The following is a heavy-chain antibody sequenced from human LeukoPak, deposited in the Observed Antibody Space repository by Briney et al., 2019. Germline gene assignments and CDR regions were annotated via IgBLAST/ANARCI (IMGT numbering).Heavy chain of an antibody. CDR2: IDGGGNNR. CDR3: ARGPGSSGGAYVGDY. Sequence: GGSLRLSCAASGFTFSDYYMSWIRQAPGKGLVWVSRIDGGGNNRNYADSVRGRFSISRDNVKSTLYLQMNSLRAEDTAVYYCARGPGSSGGAYVGDYWGHGTLVTVSS. CDR1: GFTFSDYY. J-gene: IGHJ4*01. D-gene: IGHD3-22*01. V-gene: IGHV3-74*01.